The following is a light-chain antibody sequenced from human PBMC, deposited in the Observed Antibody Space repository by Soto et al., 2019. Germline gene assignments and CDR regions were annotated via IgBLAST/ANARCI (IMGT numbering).Light chain of an antibody. CDR2: DTS. CDR1: QSVSSS. V-gene: IGKV3-11*01. J-gene: IGKJ5*01. Sequence: EIVLTQSPATLSLSPGERATLSCRASQSVSSSLGWYKQKHGQAPRLLISDTSNRATGIPARFSGSGSGTEFTLTISSLEPEDFEVYYCQQRSDWRITFGQGTRLEIK. CDR3: QQRSDWRIT.